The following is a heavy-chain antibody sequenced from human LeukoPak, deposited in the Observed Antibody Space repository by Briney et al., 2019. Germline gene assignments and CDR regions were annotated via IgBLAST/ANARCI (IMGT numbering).Heavy chain of an antibody. J-gene: IGHJ6*02. D-gene: IGHD3-10*01. CDR1: GYTFTGYY. V-gene: IGHV1-2*02. CDR2: INPNSGGT. CDR3: ARAALWFRESYGMDV. Sequence: ASVKVSCKASGYTFTGYYMHWVRQAPGQGLEWMGWINPNSGGTNYAQKFQGRVTMTRDTSISTAYMELSSLRSEDTAVYYCARAALWFRESYGMDVWGQGTTVTVSS.